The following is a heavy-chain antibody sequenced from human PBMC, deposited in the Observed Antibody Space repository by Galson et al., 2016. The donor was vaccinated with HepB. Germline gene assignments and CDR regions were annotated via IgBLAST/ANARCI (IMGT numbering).Heavy chain of an antibody. Sequence: SLRLSCAASEFIFRSYAISWVRQAPGKGLDWVSAITGSGGRTYYVDSVKGRFTIPRDNYKNTLYLQMNSRRAEDTAVYYCAKLSGYWNDDAFDIWGQGKMVTVSS. J-gene: IGHJ3*02. CDR1: EFIFRSYA. V-gene: IGHV3-23*01. CDR3: AKLSGYWNDDAFDI. CDR2: ITGSGGRT. D-gene: IGHD1-1*01.